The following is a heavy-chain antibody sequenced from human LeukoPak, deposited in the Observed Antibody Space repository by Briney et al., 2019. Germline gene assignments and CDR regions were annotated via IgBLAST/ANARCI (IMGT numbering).Heavy chain of an antibody. CDR2: IAYSGTT. J-gene: IGHJ4*02. D-gene: IGHD6-25*01. V-gene: IGHV4-39*01. CDR3: ARLVGIAAHHFDY. CDR1: GGSISSSSYL. Sequence: SEALSLTCTVSGGSISSSSYLWVWIRQPPGKGLDWIGTIAYSGTTYYKSSLKSRVTISVDTSKNQFSLKLSSVTAADTAVYYCARLVGIAAHHFDYWGQGTLVTVSS.